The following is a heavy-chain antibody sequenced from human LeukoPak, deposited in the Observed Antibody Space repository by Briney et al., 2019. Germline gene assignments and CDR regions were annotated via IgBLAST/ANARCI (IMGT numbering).Heavy chain of an antibody. CDR2: INNDGTAT. Sequence: GGSLRLSCAASGFTFNYFWMHCVRQVPGKGLVWVSGINNDGTATYYADSVKVCFTISRDNAKHTVYLQMTGLRAEDSTVYYCASVSEYWGQGTLVTVSS. CDR1: GFTFNYFW. CDR3: ASVSEY. J-gene: IGHJ4*02. V-gene: IGHV3-74*01.